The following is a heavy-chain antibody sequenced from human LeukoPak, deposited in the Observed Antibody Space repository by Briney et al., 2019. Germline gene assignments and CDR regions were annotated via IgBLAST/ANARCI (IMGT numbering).Heavy chain of an antibody. D-gene: IGHD2-15*01. CDR1: GFTFSSHS. CDR3: ARVVVAADPHMDV. CDR2: ISSSSSYI. Sequence: PGGSLRLSCAASGFTFSSHSMNWVRQAPGKGLEWVSSISSSSSYIYYADSVKGRFTISRDNAKNSLYLQMNSLRAEDTAVYYCARVVVAADPHMDVWGKGTTVTVSS. J-gene: IGHJ6*03. V-gene: IGHV3-21*01.